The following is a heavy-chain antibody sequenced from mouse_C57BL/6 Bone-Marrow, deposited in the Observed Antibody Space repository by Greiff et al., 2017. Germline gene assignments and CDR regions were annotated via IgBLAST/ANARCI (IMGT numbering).Heavy chain of an antibody. CDR2: IYPRSGNT. CDR3: ARWLLRRTLRNAMDY. V-gene: IGHV1-81*01. Sequence: QVQLQQSGAELARPGASVKLSCKASGYTFTSYGISWVKQRTGQGLEWIGEIYPRSGNTYYNEKFKGKATLTADKSSSTAYMELRSLTSEDSAVYFCARWLLRRTLRNAMDYWGQGTSVTVSS. CDR1: GYTFTSYG. J-gene: IGHJ4*01. D-gene: IGHD1-1*01.